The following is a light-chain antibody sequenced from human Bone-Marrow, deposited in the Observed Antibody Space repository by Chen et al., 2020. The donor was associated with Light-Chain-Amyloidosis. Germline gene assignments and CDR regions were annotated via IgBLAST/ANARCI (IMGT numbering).Light chain of an antibody. V-gene: IGLV2-14*01. CDR1: SVDVGTYNY. CDR3: SSFTSSSSYV. CDR2: AVS. J-gene: IGLJ1*01. Sequence: QSALTQPASVSGSPGQSITISCTGTSVDVGTYNYVSWYQQPPGKAPKVMIYAVSNRPSGVSNRFSGSKAGNTASLTISGLQAEDEADYYCSSFTSSSSYVFGPGTKVTVL.